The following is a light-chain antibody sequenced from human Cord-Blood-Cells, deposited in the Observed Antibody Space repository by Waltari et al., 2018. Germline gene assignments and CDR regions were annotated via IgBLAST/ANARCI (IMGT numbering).Light chain of an antibody. J-gene: IGLJ3*02. CDR1: SSDVGGYNY. Sequence: QSALTQPASVSGSPGQSSTISCTGTSSDVGGYNYVSWYQQHPGKAPKLMIYDVSKRPSGFSNRFSGSKSGNPASLTISGLQAEDEADYYCSSYTSSSIWVFGGGTKLTVL. CDR3: SSYTSSSIWV. V-gene: IGLV2-14*01. CDR2: DVS.